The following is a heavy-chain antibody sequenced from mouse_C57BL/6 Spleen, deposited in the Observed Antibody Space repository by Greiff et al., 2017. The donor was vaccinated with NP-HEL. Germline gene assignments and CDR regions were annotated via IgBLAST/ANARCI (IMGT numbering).Heavy chain of an antibody. CDR1: GYAFSSSW. J-gene: IGHJ4*01. CDR2: IYPGDGDP. V-gene: IGHV1-82*01. CDR3: ARGGAMDY. Sequence: QVQLQQSGPELVKPGASVKISCKASGYAFSSSWMNWVKQRPGKGLEWIGRIYPGDGDPNYNGKFKGKATLTADKSSSTAYMQLSSLTSEDSAVYFCARGGAMDYWGQGTSVTVSS.